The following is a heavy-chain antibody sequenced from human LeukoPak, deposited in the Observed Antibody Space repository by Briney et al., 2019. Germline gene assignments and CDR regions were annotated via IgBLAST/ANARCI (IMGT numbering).Heavy chain of an antibody. J-gene: IGHJ3*02. V-gene: IGHV1-69*05. CDR1: GGTFSSYA. CDR2: IIPIFGTA. Sequence: SVKVSCKASGGTFSSYAISWVRQAPGQGLEWMGGIIPIFGTANYAQKFQGRVTITTDESTSTAYMELSSLRSEGTAVYYCARDGSGSYDAFDIWGQGTMVTVSS. D-gene: IGHD1-26*01. CDR3: ARDGSGSYDAFDI.